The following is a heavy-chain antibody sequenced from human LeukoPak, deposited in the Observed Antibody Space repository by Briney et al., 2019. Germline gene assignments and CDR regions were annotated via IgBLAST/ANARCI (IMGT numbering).Heavy chain of an antibody. CDR2: INPNSGDT. J-gene: IGHJ6*03. D-gene: IGHD7-27*01. CDR1: GYIFNYYY. V-gene: IGHV1-2*02. CDR3: ARSGAPPHYYYYYMDV. Sequence: ASVKVSCKASGYIFNYYYIHWVRQAPGQGLEWMGWINPNSGDTNFAQKFQGRVTMTRDTSISAAHMELISLKSDDTAVYFSARSGAPPHYYYYYMDVWGKGTTVTVSS.